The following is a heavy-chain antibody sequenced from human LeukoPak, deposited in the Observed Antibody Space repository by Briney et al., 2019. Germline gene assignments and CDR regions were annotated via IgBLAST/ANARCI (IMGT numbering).Heavy chain of an antibody. CDR1: GSTFSSYA. V-gene: IGHV3-30-3*01. J-gene: IGHJ4*02. D-gene: IGHD4-17*01. CDR3: ARETGSAVGSTDFDY. CDR2: ISYDGSNK. Sequence: GGSLRLSCAASGSTFSSYAIHWVRQAPGKGLEWVAVISYDGSNKYYADSVKGRFTISRDNSKNMLYLQMNSLRAEDTAVYYCARETGSAVGSTDFDYWGQGTLVTVSS.